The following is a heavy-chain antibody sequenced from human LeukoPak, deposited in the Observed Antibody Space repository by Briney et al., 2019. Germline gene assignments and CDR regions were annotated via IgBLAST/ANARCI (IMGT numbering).Heavy chain of an antibody. CDR3: ARDRMRKRNCLIRSTVYGGGDCRNAFDI. CDR2: IIPILGTA. V-gene: IGHV1-69*01. Sequence: SVKVSCKASGGTFSSYAISWVRQAPGQGLEWMGGIIPILGTANYAQKFQGRVTITADESTSTAYMELSSLRSEDTAVYYCARDRMRKRNCLIRSTVYGGGDCRNAFDIWGQGTMVTVSS. J-gene: IGHJ3*02. CDR1: GGTFSSYA. D-gene: IGHD2-21*01.